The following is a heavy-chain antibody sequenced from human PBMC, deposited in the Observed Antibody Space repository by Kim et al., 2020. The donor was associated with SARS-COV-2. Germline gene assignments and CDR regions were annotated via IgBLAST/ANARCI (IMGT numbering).Heavy chain of an antibody. J-gene: IGHJ3*01. CDR1: GASTSTDY. V-gene: IGHV4-59*08. CDR3: ARRPAWGVTAFDL. D-gene: IGHD3-16*01. CDR2: IYFGGST. Sequence: SETLSLTCTVSGASTSTDYWSWIRQPPGKGLEWIAYIYFGGSTDYNPSLNSRVTVSVDRSKNQFSLKVTSVTAADTAVYYCARRPAWGVTAFDLWGQGTMVTVSS.